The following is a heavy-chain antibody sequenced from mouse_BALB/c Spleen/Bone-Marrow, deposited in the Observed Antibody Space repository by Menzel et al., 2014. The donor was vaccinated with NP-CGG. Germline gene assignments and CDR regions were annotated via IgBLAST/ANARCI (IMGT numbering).Heavy chain of an antibody. J-gene: IGHJ2*01. CDR1: SYTFTNSW. CDR3: ARHHSFAYYCEN. CDR2: IHPNSGNT. Sequence: QVQLQQSGSVLVRPGASVKLSCKASSYTFTNSWIHWAKQRPGQGLEWIGEIHPNSGNTNYNEKFKGKATLTVDTSSSTAYVDLNSMTSEAAPFYYWARHHSFAYYCENWGQGPTPTFST. V-gene: IGHV1S130*01. D-gene: IGHD2-12*01.